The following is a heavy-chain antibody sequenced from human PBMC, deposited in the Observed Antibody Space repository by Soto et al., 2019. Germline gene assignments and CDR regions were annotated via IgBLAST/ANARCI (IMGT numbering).Heavy chain of an antibody. CDR3: SHIVVAGLGYYFDY. Sequence: QITLKESGPTLVKPTQTLTLTCTFSGFSLSSTRMAVGWIRQPPGKALEWLALIYWDDDKRYSPFLKSRRTITKHTSTIQVVLTMSNMDPVDTARYYCSHIVVAGLGYYFDYWGQGTLVTVSS. V-gene: IGHV2-5*02. CDR1: GFSLSSTRMA. CDR2: IYWDDDK. D-gene: IGHD6-19*01. J-gene: IGHJ4*02.